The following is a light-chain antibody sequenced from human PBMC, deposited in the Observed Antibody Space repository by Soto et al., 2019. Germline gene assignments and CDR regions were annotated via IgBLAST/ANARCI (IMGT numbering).Light chain of an antibody. CDR1: SSDVGGYNF. CDR2: DVN. V-gene: IGLV2-14*03. Sequence: QSALTQPASVSGSPGQSITISCTGTSSDVGGYNFVSWYQQHPGKVPKLMIFDVNRRPSGVSDRFSGSKSGNTASLTISGLQAEDEGYYYCQSYDSSLRRVFGGGTKLTVL. CDR3: QSYDSSLRRV. J-gene: IGLJ2*01.